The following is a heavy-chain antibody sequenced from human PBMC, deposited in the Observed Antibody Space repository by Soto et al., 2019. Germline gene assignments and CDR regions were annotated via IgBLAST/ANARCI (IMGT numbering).Heavy chain of an antibody. Sequence: ASVKVSCKASGYTFRYDDIIWVRQATGQGLEWMGWMNPNSGNTGYAQKFQGRITMTRNTSISTAYMEMNSLTSEDTAVYYCARVGAWALRNLDYWGQGTRVTVSS. CDR3: ARVGAWALRNLDY. CDR1: GYTFRYDD. CDR2: MNPNSGNT. D-gene: IGHD3-16*01. V-gene: IGHV1-8*01. J-gene: IGHJ4*02.